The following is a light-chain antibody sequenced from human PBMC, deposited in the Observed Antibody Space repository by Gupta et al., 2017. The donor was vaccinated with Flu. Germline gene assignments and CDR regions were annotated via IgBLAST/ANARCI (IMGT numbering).Light chain of an antibody. Sequence: PSFLSASVGDRVTITCRASQGISSYLAWYQQIPGSAPKLLIYAASTLQSGVPSRFSGSGSGTEFTLTISSLQPEDFATYYCHQLNSYPRTFGQGTKLEVK. V-gene: IGKV1-9*01. J-gene: IGKJ2*01. CDR3: HQLNSYPRT. CDR2: AAS. CDR1: QGISSY.